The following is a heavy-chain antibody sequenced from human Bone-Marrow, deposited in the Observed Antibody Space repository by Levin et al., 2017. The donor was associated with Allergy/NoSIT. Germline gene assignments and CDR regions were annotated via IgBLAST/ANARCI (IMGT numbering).Heavy chain of an antibody. D-gene: IGHD3-10*01. CDR3: AKKEAGYGSETIDY. CDR1: GYLFTDFW. Sequence: GGSLRLSCKASGYLFTDFWNGWVRQLPGKALEWMGIIYPGDSDARYRPSFQGQVIISVDKAINTVYLQWLSLKASDTATYFCAKKEAGYGSETIDYWGQGTRVTVSS. CDR2: IYPGDSDA. J-gene: IGHJ4*02. V-gene: IGHV5-51*01.